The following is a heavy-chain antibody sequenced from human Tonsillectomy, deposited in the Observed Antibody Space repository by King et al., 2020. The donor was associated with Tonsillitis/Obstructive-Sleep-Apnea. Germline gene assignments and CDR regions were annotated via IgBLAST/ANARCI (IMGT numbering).Heavy chain of an antibody. J-gene: IGHJ4*02. Sequence: VQLVESGGGLVQPGGSLRLSCATSGFTFSTSCLSWVRQAPGKGLEWGANIKKDGSEKYYVDSWKGRFTISSDNAKNSLYPQNNSRRTEDTAVYYCARDVRGGGDFWGQGTLVTVSS. CDR1: GFTFSTSC. D-gene: IGHD3-16*01. V-gene: IGHV3-7*04. CDR2: IKKDGSEK. CDR3: ARDVRGGGDF.